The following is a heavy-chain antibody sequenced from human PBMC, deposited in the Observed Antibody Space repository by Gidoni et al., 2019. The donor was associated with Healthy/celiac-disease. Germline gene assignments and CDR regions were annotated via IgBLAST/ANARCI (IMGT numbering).Heavy chain of an antibody. CDR3: ARATGTTNNWFDP. Sequence: QLQLQESGSGLVKPSQTLSLTCAASGASISSGGYSWSWIRQPTGTGLEWIGYIYHSGRTYYNPALKSRVTISVDRSKNQFSLKLGSVTAADTAVYYCARATGTTNNWFDPWGQGTLVTVSS. CDR2: IYHSGRT. D-gene: IGHD1-7*01. CDR1: GASISSGGYS. J-gene: IGHJ5*02. V-gene: IGHV4-30-2*01.